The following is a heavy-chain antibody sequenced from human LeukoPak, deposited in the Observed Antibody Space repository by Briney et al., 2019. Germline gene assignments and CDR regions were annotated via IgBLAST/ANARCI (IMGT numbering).Heavy chain of an antibody. Sequence: ASVKVSCKASGYTFTSYYMHWVRQAPRQGLEWMGIINPSGGSTTYAQKFQGRVTMTRDTSTSTVYMELSSMRSEDTAVYYCARGGGSCYDVLGSDWGDNWGQGTLVTVSS. CDR3: ARGGGSCYDVLGSDWGDN. CDR1: GYTFTSYY. J-gene: IGHJ4*02. D-gene: IGHD2-15*01. CDR2: INPSGGST. V-gene: IGHV1-46*01.